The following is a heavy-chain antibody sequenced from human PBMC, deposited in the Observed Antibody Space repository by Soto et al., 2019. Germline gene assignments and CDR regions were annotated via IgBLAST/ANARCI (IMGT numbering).Heavy chain of an antibody. J-gene: IGHJ6*02. CDR3: ANGYNSGYYSYAMDL. V-gene: IGHV3-23*01. D-gene: IGHD5-18*01. Sequence: GGSLRLSCAASGFTFSSHAMTWVRQAPGKGLEWVSTISGTGGTAYYADSVKGRFTISRDNSKNTLYLQMNSLRAEDTALYHSANGYNSGYYSYAMDLWGQGTTVTVSS. CDR1: GFTFSSHA. CDR2: ISGTGGTA.